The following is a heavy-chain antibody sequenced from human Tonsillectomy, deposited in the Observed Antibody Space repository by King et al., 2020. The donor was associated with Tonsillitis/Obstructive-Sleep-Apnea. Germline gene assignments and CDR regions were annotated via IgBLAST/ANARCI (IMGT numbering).Heavy chain of an antibody. V-gene: IGHV1-18*01. CDR2: ISPYTGNT. J-gene: IGHJ6*02. CDR3: ASGYSTSREAVGENSADYYYYYGMDV. D-gene: IGHD6-6*01. CDR1: GNTFTSYG. Sequence: QLVQSGAEVKKPGASVKVSCKTSGNTFTSYGINWVRQAPGQGLQWMGWISPYTGNTNYAQKLQGRVTMTTDTSTSTAYMELRSLRSDATAVYYCASGYSTSREAVGENSADYYYYYGMDVWGQGTTVTVAS.